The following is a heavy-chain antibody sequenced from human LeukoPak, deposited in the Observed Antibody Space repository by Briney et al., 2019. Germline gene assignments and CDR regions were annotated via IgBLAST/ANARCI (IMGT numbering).Heavy chain of an antibody. D-gene: IGHD6-13*01. CDR2: ISSSSSYI. J-gene: IGHJ4*02. CDR1: GFTFSSYS. V-gene: IGHV3-21*01. CDR3: ARDPGIAAAGYF. Sequence: GGSLRLSCAASGFTFSSYSMNWVRQAPGKGLEWVSSISSSSSYIYYADSVKGRFTISRDNAKNSLYLQMNSLRAEDTAVYYCARDPGIAAAGYFWGQGTLVTVSS.